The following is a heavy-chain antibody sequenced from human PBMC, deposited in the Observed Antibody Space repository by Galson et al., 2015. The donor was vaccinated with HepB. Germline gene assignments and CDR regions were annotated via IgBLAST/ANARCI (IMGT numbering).Heavy chain of an antibody. D-gene: IGHD6-13*01. Sequence: SLRLSCAASEFTFSIYAMSWVRQAPGKGLEWVSAISGGGGTTYYADSVKGRSTISRDNSKTTLYLQMNSLRAEDTAVYYCAKAKYSSSWPGTFDIWGQGTMVTVSS. CDR3: AKAKYSSSWPGTFDI. J-gene: IGHJ3*02. V-gene: IGHV3-23*01. CDR2: ISGGGGTT. CDR1: EFTFSIYA.